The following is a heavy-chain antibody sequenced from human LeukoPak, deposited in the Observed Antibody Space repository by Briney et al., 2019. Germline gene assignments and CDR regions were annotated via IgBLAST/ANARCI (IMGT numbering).Heavy chain of an antibody. CDR3: ARQLLLLERAFDI. J-gene: IGHJ3*02. CDR1: GYSISSGYY. Sequence: SETLSLTCTVSGYSISSGYYWSWIRQPPGKGLEWIGEINHSGSTNYNPSLKSRVTILVDTSKNQFSLKVSSVTAADTAVYYCARQLLLLERAFDIWGQGTMVTVSS. V-gene: IGHV4-38-2*02. CDR2: INHSGST. D-gene: IGHD2-15*01.